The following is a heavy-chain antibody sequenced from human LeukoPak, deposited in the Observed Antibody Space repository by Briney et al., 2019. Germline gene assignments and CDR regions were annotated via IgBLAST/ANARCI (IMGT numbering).Heavy chain of an antibody. CDR3: ARGLWFGELDAFDI. Sequence: SETLSLTCTVSGGSISSSSYYWGWIRQPPGKGLEWIGSIYYSGSTYYNPSLKSRVTISVDTSKNQFSLKLSSVTAADTAVYYCARGLWFGELDAFDIWGQGTMVTVSS. CDR1: GGSISSSSYY. J-gene: IGHJ3*02. D-gene: IGHD3-10*01. V-gene: IGHV4-39*07. CDR2: IYYSGST.